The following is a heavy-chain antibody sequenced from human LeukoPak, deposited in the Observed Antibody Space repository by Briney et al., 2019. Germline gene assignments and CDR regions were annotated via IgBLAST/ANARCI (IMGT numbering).Heavy chain of an antibody. CDR2: ISPSSHYI. D-gene: IGHD2-2*01. Sequence: GGSLRLSCTASGFSFSGYTINWVRQAPGGGLEWVSSISPSSHYIYYADSVKGRFTISRDNAKNSLYLQMHSLRAEDTAVYYCARGRGCSSMSCYPDFWGQGSLVTVSS. CDR3: ARGRGCSSMSCYPDF. J-gene: IGHJ4*02. V-gene: IGHV3-21*01. CDR1: GFSFSGYT.